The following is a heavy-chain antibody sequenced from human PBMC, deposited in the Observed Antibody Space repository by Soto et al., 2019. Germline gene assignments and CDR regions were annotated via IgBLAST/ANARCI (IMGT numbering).Heavy chain of an antibody. Sequence: EVQLVDSGGGLVQPGGSLRLSCAASGFSFSNYWMSWVCQAPGKGLEWVANIEHDGSGTYYLDSVKGRFTISRDNAKSSLFLQMNNLRVEDTAVYYCARDLGYDSSSACDFWGQGTLVTVSS. CDR1: GFSFSNYW. J-gene: IGHJ4*02. CDR2: IEHDGSGT. D-gene: IGHD6-6*01. CDR3: ARDLGYDSSSACDF. V-gene: IGHV3-7*01.